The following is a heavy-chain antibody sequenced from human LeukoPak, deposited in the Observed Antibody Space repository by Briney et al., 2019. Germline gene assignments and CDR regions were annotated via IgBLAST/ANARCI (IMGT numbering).Heavy chain of an antibody. CDR1: GFTFSSYA. V-gene: IGHV3-23*01. Sequence: GGSLRLSGAASGFTFSSYAMSWVRQAPGKGLEWVSAISGSGGSTYYADSVKGRFTISRDNSKNTLYLQMNSLRAEDTAVYYCAKGAQRNYYDSSGSPFDYWGQGTLVTVSS. D-gene: IGHD3-22*01. CDR2: ISGSGGST. CDR3: AKGAQRNYYDSSGSPFDY. J-gene: IGHJ4*02.